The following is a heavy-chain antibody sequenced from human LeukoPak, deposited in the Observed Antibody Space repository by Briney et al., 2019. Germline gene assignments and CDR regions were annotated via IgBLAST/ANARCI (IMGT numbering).Heavy chain of an antibody. D-gene: IGHD5-24*01. CDR2: ISWNSGSI. Sequence: GRSLRLSCAASGFTFDDYAMHWVRQAPGKCLEWVSGISWNSGSIGYADSVKGRFTISRDNAKNSLYLQMNSLRAEDMALYYCEKDVRDGYNSGAFDIWGQGTMVTVSS. CDR3: EKDVRDGYNSGAFDI. CDR1: GFTFDDYA. V-gene: IGHV3-9*03. J-gene: IGHJ3*02.